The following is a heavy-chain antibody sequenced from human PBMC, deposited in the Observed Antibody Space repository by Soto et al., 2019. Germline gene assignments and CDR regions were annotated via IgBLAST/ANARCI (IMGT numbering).Heavy chain of an antibody. CDR3: GRGSGPRGRPY. J-gene: IGHJ4*02. CDR2: INGDGTT. V-gene: IGHV3-74*01. CDR1: GFIFSDYW. Sequence: GGSLRLSCAASGFIFSDYWMHWVRQAPGKGLVWVARINGDGTTTYVDSVKGRFTISRDNAKNMMYLQMNSLRVEDTAMYYCGRGSGPRGRPYWGQGISVTV. D-gene: IGHD6-25*01.